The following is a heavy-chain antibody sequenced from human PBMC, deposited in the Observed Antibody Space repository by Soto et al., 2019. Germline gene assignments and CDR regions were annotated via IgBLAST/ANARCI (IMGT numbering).Heavy chain of an antibody. Sequence: QVQLVQSGAEMREPGSSVKVSCKASGGTFSSSAINWLRQAPGKGPEWMGGIIPTFGTANYIEKFRGRVTITADTSTSTAYMEVSSLTSEDPAMYFCARSETAGHRGFDIWGQGTMVTVSS. J-gene: IGHJ3*02. D-gene: IGHD6-19*01. CDR2: IIPTFGTA. CDR1: GGTFSSSA. V-gene: IGHV1-69*06. CDR3: ARSETAGHRGFDI.